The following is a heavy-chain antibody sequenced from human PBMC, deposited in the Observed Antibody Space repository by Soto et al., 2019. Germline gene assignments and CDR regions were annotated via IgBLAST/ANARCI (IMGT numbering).Heavy chain of an antibody. CDR1: GGSISSSSYY. J-gene: IGHJ6*02. V-gene: IGHV4-39*01. D-gene: IGHD6-6*01. Sequence: SETLSLTCTVSGGSISSSSYYWGWIRQPPGKGLEWIGSIYYSGSTYYNPSLKSRVTISVDTSKNQFSLKLSSVTAADTAVYYCARRGMAAPTGYYYYYGMDVWGQGTTVTVSS. CDR2: IYYSGST. CDR3: ARRGMAAPTGYYYYYGMDV.